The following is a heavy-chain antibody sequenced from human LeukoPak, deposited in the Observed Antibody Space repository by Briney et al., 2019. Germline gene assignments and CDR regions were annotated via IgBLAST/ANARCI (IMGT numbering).Heavy chain of an antibody. V-gene: IGHV4-34*01. J-gene: IGHJ5*02. Sequence: SETLSLTCAVYGGSFSGYYWSWIRQPPGKGLEWIGEINHSGSTNYNPSLKSRVTISVDTSKNQFSLKLSSVTAADTAVYYCARDENGYVWGSFRAWGQGTLVTVSS. CDR1: GGSFSGYY. CDR2: INHSGST. CDR3: ARDENGYVWGSFRA. D-gene: IGHD3-16*02.